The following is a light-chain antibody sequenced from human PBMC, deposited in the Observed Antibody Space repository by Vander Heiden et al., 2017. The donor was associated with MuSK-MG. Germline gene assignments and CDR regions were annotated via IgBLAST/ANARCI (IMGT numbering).Light chain of an antibody. V-gene: IGKV1-39*01. CDR3: QQRDSPPRT. J-gene: IGKJ1*01. CDR2: TAS. Sequence: DIQMTQSPASMSASVGDRVTITCRASQSVSTYLNWYQQKPGKAPKLLIYTASNLQSGVPSRFSGSGSGTDFTLTINRLQPEDFATYYCQQRDSPPRTFGQGTEVEIK. CDR1: QSVSTY.